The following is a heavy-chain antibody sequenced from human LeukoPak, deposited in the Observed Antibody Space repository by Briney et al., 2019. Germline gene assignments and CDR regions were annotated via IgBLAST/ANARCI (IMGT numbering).Heavy chain of an antibody. Sequence: GGSLRLSCAASGFAFDNYAMSWVRQAPGKGLEWVSAISGSGGSTYYADSVKGRFTISRDNSKNTLYLQMNSLRAEDTAVYYCAKRGSKTVPAALGTDYWGQGTLVTVSS. CDR2: ISGSGGST. D-gene: IGHD2-2*01. CDR3: AKRGSKTVPAALGTDY. CDR1: GFAFDNYA. J-gene: IGHJ4*02. V-gene: IGHV3-23*01.